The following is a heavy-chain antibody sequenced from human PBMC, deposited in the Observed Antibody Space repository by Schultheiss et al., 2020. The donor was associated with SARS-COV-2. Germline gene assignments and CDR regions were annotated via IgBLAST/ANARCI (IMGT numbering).Heavy chain of an antibody. D-gene: IGHD4-17*01. CDR1: GGSISSSSYY. CDR3: ARGQTTVTTRVGYYYYGMDV. CDR2: IYYSGST. J-gene: IGHJ6*02. Sequence: SETLSLTCTVSGGSISSSSYYWGWIRQPPGKGLEWIGSIYYSGSTYYNPSLKSRVTISVDTSKNQFSLKLSSVTAADTAVYYCARGQTTVTTRVGYYYYGMDVWGQGTTVTVSS. V-gene: IGHV4-39*07.